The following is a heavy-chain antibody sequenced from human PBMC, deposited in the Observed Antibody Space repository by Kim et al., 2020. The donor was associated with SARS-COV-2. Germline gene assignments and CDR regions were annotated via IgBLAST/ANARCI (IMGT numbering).Heavy chain of an antibody. D-gene: IGHD5-12*01. CDR3: ARDRDGYNYDRLWYFDL. J-gene: IGHJ2*01. Sequence: LTSRVTISVDTSKNQFSLKLRSVTAADTAVYYCARDRDGYNYDRLWYFDLWGRGTLVTVSS. V-gene: IGHV4-59*01.